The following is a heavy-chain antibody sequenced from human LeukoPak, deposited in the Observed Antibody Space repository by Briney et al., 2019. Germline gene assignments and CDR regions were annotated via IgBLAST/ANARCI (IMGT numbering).Heavy chain of an antibody. J-gene: IGHJ3*02. CDR3: ASGEGITMIVVVIGGAFDI. V-gene: IGHV4-39*07. CDR2: IYYSGST. CDR1: GGSISSSSYY. Sequence: SETLSLTCTVSGGSISSSSYYWGWIRQPPGKGLEWIGSIYYSGSTYYNPSLKSRVTISVDTSKNQFSLKLSSVTAADTAVYYCASGEGITMIVVVIGGAFDIWGQGTMVTVSS. D-gene: IGHD3-22*01.